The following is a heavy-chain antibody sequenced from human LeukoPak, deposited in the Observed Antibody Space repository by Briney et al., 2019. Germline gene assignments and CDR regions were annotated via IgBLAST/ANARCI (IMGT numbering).Heavy chain of an antibody. CDR2: IIPIFGTA. CDR1: GGTFSSYA. D-gene: IGHD5-24*01. J-gene: IGHJ5*02. Sequence: ASVKVSCKASGGTFSSYAISWVRQAPGQGLEWMGGIIPIFGTANYAQKSQGRVTITTDESTSTAYMELSSLRSEDTAVYYCARGGEDGYSNNWFDPWGQGTLVTVSS. CDR3: ARGGEDGYSNNWFDP. V-gene: IGHV1-69*05.